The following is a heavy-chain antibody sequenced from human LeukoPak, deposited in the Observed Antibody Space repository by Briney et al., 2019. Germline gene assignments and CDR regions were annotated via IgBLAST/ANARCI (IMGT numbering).Heavy chain of an antibody. D-gene: IGHD3-22*01. CDR3: SRGPYDSSGYYYWYFDY. CDR2: INPDSGDT. J-gene: IGHJ4*02. Sequence: VASVKVSCKASGYSFTGYYLHWVRQAPGQGLGWMGWINPDSGDTNYARKFQGRVTMTRDTSISTAYMELSRLRSDDTAVYYCSRGPYDSSGYYYWYFDYWGQGTLVTVSS. V-gene: IGHV1-2*02. CDR1: GYSFTGYY.